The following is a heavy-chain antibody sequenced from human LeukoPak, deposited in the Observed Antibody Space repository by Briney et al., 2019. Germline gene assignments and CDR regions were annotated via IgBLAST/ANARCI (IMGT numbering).Heavy chain of an antibody. CDR3: ARDSDGSSWYLFDY. D-gene: IGHD6-13*01. CDR1: GFTFSSYW. CDR2: IKQDGSEK. V-gene: IGHV3-7*01. J-gene: IGHJ4*02. Sequence: GGSLTLSCAASGFTFSSYWMRWVRQAPGKGLEWVANIKQDGSEKYYVDSVKGRFTISRDNAKNSLYLQMNSLRAEDTAVYYCARDSDGSSWYLFDYCGGGRLVAVSS.